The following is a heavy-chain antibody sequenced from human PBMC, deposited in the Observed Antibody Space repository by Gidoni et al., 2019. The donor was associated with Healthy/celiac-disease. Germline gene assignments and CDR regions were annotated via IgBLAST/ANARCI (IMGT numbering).Heavy chain of an antibody. J-gene: IGHJ5*02. Sequence: QVQLQESGPGLVKPSQTLSLTCAVSGGSISSGGYSWSWIRQPPGKGLEWIGYIYYSGSTYYNPSLKSRVTISVDTSKNQFSLKLSSVTAADTAVYYCARGSTSWGRGWFDPWGQGTLVTVSS. CDR3: ARGSTSWGRGWFDP. V-gene: IGHV4-30-4*07. CDR1: GGSISSGGYS. D-gene: IGHD2-2*01. CDR2: IYYSGST.